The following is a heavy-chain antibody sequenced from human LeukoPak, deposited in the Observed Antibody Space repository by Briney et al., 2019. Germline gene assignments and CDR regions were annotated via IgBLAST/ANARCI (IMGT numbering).Heavy chain of an antibody. Sequence: SETLSLTCTVSSGSISSYYWSWIRQPPGKGLEWIGYIYYSGRTDYNPSLKSRVTISVDTSRNQFSLRLSSVTAADTAVYYCAREELGYCSGGNCHDAFDIWGQGTMVTVSS. V-gene: IGHV4-59*01. CDR1: SGSISSYY. CDR3: AREELGYCSGGNCHDAFDI. CDR2: IYYSGRT. J-gene: IGHJ3*02. D-gene: IGHD2-15*01.